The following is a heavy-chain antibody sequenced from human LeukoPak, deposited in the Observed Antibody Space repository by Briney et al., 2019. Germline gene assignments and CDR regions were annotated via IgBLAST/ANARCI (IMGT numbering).Heavy chain of an antibody. V-gene: IGHV3-21*04. Sequence: PGGSLRLSCAASGFTFSSYSMNWVRQAPGKGLEWLSSISSSSSYIYYADSVRGRFTISRDNAKNSLYLQMNSLRAEDTAVYYCAKSQTLKGGDIWGQGTMVTVSS. CDR3: AKSQTLKGGDI. J-gene: IGHJ3*02. D-gene: IGHD3-16*01. CDR2: ISSSSSYI. CDR1: GFTFSSYS.